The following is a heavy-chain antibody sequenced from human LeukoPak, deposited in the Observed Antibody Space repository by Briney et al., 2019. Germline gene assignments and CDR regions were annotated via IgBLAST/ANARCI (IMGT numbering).Heavy chain of an antibody. V-gene: IGHV4-59*01. J-gene: IGHJ4*02. CDR3: ARLPRDSYTPVDY. CDR1: GGSISSYY. D-gene: IGHD5-24*01. Sequence: SETLSLTCTVSGGSISSYYWSWIRQPPGKGLEWIGYIYYSGSTNYNPSLKSRVTISVDTSKNQFSLKLSSVTAADTAVYYCARLPRDSYTPVDYWGQGTLVTVSS. CDR2: IYYSGST.